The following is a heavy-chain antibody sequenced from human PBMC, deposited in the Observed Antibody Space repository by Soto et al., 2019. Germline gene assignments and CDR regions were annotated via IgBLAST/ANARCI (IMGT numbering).Heavy chain of an antibody. Sequence: ASVKVSCKASGGTFSSYAISWVRQAPGQGLEWMGGIIPIFGTANYAQKFQGRVTITADESTSTAYMELSSLRSEDTAVYYCARGYHYDSSGYYDLGVDYWGQGTLVTVSS. CDR3: ARGYHYDSSGYYDLGVDY. D-gene: IGHD3-22*01. V-gene: IGHV1-69*13. CDR1: GGTFSSYA. J-gene: IGHJ4*02. CDR2: IIPIFGTA.